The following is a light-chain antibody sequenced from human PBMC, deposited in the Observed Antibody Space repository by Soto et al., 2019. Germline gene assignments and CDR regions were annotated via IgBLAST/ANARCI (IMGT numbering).Light chain of an antibody. Sequence: QSVLAQPASLSGSPGQSITISCTGTSSDVGGYNYVSWYQQHPGKAPKLMIYDVSNRPSGVSNRFSGSKSGNTASLTISGLQAEDGADYYCSSYTSSSIFYVFGTGTKVTVL. CDR3: SSYTSSSIFYV. J-gene: IGLJ1*01. CDR1: SSDVGGYNY. CDR2: DVS. V-gene: IGLV2-14*01.